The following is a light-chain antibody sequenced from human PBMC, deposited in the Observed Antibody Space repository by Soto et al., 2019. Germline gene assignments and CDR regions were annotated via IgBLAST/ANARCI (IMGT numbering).Light chain of an antibody. Sequence: QSVLTQPASVSGSPGQSITISCTGTSSDVGGYNYVSWYQQHPGKAPKLMIYEVSNRPSGVSNRFSGSKSGNTASLTISGLQAEDEAVYYCCSYTRTSNHYFFGSGTKVTV. CDR3: CSYTRTSNHYF. CDR2: EVS. J-gene: IGLJ1*01. CDR1: SSDVGGYNY. V-gene: IGLV2-14*01.